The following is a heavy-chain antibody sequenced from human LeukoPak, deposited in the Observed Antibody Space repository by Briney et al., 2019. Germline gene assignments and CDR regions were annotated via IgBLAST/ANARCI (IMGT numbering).Heavy chain of an antibody. V-gene: IGHV4-61*02. CDR3: AREYYGSGENYFDY. D-gene: IGHD3-10*01. Sequence: SETLSLTCTVSGGSISSSSYYWSWIRQPAGKGLEWIGRIYTSGSTNYNPSLKSRVTISVDTSKNQFSLKLSSVTAADTAVYYCAREYYGSGENYFDYWGQGTLVTVSS. CDR2: IYTSGST. J-gene: IGHJ4*02. CDR1: GGSISSSSYY.